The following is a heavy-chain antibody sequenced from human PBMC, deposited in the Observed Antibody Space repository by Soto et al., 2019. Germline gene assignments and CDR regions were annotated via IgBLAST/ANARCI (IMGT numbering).Heavy chain of an antibody. CDR2: IYYSGST. D-gene: IGHD2-21*01. V-gene: IGHV4-39*01. Sequence: ASENLSLTCTVSGGSISSSSYYWGWIRQPPGKGLEWIGSIYYSGSTYYNPSLKSRVTISVDTSKNQFSLKLSSVTAADTAVYYCARGSIADRYCGGDCSVDYWGQGTLVTVSS. J-gene: IGHJ4*02. CDR3: ARGSIADRYCGGDCSVDY. CDR1: GGSISSSSYY.